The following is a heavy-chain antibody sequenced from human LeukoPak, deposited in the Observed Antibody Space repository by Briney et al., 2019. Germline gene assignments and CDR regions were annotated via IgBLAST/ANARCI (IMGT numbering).Heavy chain of an antibody. V-gene: IGHV3-30*04. CDR3: ARCGGDCYTSTQGFDY. CDR1: GFTFSSYA. D-gene: IGHD2-21*02. Sequence: PGRSLRLSCAASGFTFSSYAMHWVRPAPSKGLEWVAVISYDGNHIFYADSVKGRFTISRDNSKNTLYQQMNSLTTEDTAVYYCARCGGDCYTSTQGFDYWGQGTLVTVSS. J-gene: IGHJ4*02. CDR2: ISYDGNHI.